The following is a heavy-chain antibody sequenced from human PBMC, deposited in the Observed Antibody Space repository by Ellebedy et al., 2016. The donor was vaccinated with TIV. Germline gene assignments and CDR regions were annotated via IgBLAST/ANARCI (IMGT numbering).Heavy chain of an antibody. CDR2: IWYDGSNK. Sequence: PGGSLRLSCAASGFTFSSYGMHWVRQAPGKGLEWVAVIWYDGSNKYYADSVKGRFTISRDNSKNTLYLQMNSLRAEDTAVYYCARDWGRNGAYDAFDIWGQGTMVTVSS. CDR3: ARDWGRNGAYDAFDI. V-gene: IGHV3-33*01. CDR1: GFTFSSYG. D-gene: IGHD3-16*01. J-gene: IGHJ3*02.